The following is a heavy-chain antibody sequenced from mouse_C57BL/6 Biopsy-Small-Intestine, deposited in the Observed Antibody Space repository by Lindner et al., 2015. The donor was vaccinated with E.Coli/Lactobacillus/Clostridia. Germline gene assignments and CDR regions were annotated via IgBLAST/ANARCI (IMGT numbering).Heavy chain of an antibody. D-gene: IGHD2-1*01. CDR1: GYTFTSYW. V-gene: IGHV1-52*01. CDR2: IDPSDSET. CDR3: ARLGNSYFDY. J-gene: IGHJ2*01. Sequence: VQLQESGAEMVRPGASVKLSCKASGYTFTSYWMHWVKQRPGQGLEWIGKIDPSDSETHYNQKFKDKATLTVDKSSSTAYMQLNSLTSEDSAVYYCARLGNSYFDYWGQGTTLTVSS.